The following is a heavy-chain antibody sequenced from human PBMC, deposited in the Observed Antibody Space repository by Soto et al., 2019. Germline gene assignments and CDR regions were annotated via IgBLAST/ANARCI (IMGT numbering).Heavy chain of an antibody. Sequence: EVQLVESGGGLVQPGGSLSLSCAASGFTFSSYWMHWVRQGPGTGLVWVSRINGDGSATGYADSVKGRFTISRDNTKNTLYLQMNSLRAEDTAVYYCGRDLAAAGTDWGQGTLVTVSS. J-gene: IGHJ4*02. V-gene: IGHV3-74*01. CDR1: GFTFSSYW. CDR3: GRDLAAAGTD. CDR2: INGDGSAT. D-gene: IGHD6-13*01.